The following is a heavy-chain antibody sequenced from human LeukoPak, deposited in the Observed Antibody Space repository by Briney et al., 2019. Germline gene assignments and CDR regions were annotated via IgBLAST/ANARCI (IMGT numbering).Heavy chain of an antibody. J-gene: IGHJ4*02. CDR3: AKWGPYCVGDYCPALDS. CDR1: GFTFSSYA. CDR2: ISGSGGST. V-gene: IGHV3-23*01. D-gene: IGHD2-21*02. Sequence: GSLRLSCAASGFTFSSYAMSWVRQAPGKGLEWVSAISGSGGSTYYADSVKGRFTISRDNAKESLYLQLSSLRAEDTAVYYCAKWGPYCVGDYCPALDSWGPGTLVTVSS.